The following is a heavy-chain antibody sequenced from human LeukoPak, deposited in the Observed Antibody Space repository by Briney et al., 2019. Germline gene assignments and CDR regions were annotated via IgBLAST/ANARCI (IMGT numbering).Heavy chain of an antibody. CDR1: GFSFHDYA. J-gene: IGHJ4*02. V-gene: IGHV3-43*02. Sequence: GGSLRLSCAAAGFSFHDYAMCWVRHAPGKGPEWVSLISGDSGSTDYEDFVEGRFTISRDNSQNSVFLQMNSLTSEDTALYFGAKDRGSGGYYFHYWGQGTLVTVSS. CDR3: AKDRGSGGYYFHY. CDR2: ISGDSGST. D-gene: IGHD6-19*01.